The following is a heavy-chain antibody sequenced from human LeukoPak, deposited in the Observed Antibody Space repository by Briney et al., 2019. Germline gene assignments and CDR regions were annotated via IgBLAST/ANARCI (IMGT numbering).Heavy chain of an antibody. CDR2: TVSRGTT. Sequence: PGGSLRLPCVASGFTFTSDATNWVRQAPGKGLEWVSSTVSRGTTQYADSVKGRFTVSRDTSKNTLYLQMNSLRADDTAVYYCAKCSTSAYTTGWCNWIDPWGQGTLVTVSS. CDR1: GFTFTSDA. D-gene: IGHD6-19*01. V-gene: IGHV3-23*01. CDR3: AKCSTSAYTTGWCNWIDP. J-gene: IGHJ5*02.